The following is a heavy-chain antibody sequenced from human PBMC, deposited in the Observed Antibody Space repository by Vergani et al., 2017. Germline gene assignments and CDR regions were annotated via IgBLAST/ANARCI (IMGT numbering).Heavy chain of an antibody. CDR1: GITFWKFG. J-gene: IGHJ3*01. CDR2: ISWNSGAV. CDR3: TKGSVYYHDSAGHGYDPYTGFDL. D-gene: IGHD5-12*01. Sequence: EVDLVESGGGLAQPGGSLRLSCEASGITFWKFGMHWVRQGPGKGLEWGSGISWNSGAVDYADSVRGRFTISRDNAKNSLFLEMNSLRFEDTDVYFCTKGSVYYHDSAGHGYDPYTGFDLWGQGTLVTVSS. V-gene: IGHV3-9*01.